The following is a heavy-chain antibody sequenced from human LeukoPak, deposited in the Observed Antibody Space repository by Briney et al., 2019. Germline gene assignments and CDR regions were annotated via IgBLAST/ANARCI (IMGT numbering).Heavy chain of an antibody. J-gene: IGHJ4*02. V-gene: IGHV3-30*18. CDR1: GFTFNSYG. D-gene: IGHD2-15*01. CDR2: ISYDGSNK. CDR3: AKGGGSIGRSYYFDY. Sequence: PGGSLRLSCAASGFTFNSYGMHWVRQAPGKGLEWVAVISYDGSNKYYADSVKRRFTISRDNSKNTLYLQMNSLRAEDTAVYYCAKGGGSIGRSYYFDYWGQGILVTVSS.